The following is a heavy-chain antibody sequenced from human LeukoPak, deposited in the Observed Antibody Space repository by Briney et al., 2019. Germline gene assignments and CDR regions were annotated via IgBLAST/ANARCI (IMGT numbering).Heavy chain of an antibody. CDR1: GGSFSGYS. CDR2: INHSGST. J-gene: IGHJ6*02. D-gene: IGHD4/OR15-4a*01. V-gene: IGHV4-34*01. Sequence: PSETLSLTCAVYGGSFSGYSWSWIRQPPRNGLEWIGAINHSGSTNYNPSLKSRVTISVDTSKNQFSLKLSSVTAADTAVYYCARGKVPTTPLYGMDVWGQGTTVTVSS. CDR3: ARGKVPTTPLYGMDV.